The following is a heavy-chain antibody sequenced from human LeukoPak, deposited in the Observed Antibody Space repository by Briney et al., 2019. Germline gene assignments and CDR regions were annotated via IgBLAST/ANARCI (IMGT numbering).Heavy chain of an antibody. CDR2: VYFSGST. J-gene: IGHJ6*02. D-gene: IGHD3-22*01. CDR1: GDSINDYY. CDR3: AKRLLRSLGDYGMDV. Sequence: SETLSLTCTVSGDSINDYYWSWIRQPPGERPEWIGYVYFSGSTNYNPSLKSRVTISVDRSKNQFSLKLTSVTAADTAVYYCAKRLLRSLGDYGMDVWGQGTTVTVSS. V-gene: IGHV4-59*01.